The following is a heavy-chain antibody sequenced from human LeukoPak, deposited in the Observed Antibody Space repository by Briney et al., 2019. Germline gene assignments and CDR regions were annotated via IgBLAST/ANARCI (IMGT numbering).Heavy chain of an antibody. J-gene: IGHJ4*02. Sequence: SETLSLTCTVSGGSISTSSYYWGWIRQPPGKGLEWIGSIYYSGSTYYNPSLKSRVTISVDTSKNQFSLKLSSVTAADTAVYYCARGVFGYSYGGTDYWGQGTLVTVSS. CDR2: IYYSGST. CDR3: ARGVFGYSYGGTDY. CDR1: GGSISTSSYY. V-gene: IGHV4-39*07. D-gene: IGHD5-18*01.